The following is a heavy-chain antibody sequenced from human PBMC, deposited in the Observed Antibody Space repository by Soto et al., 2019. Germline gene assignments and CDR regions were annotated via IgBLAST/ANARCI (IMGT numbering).Heavy chain of an antibody. V-gene: IGHV3-7*03. CDR1: GFSFRSAW. J-gene: IGHJ4*02. CDR2: MNDDGSER. CDR3: ARDGGYSSFDY. Sequence: GSLRLSCAVSGFSFRSAWMTWIREAPGEGLERVALMNDDGSERYYVDSVKGRFTMSRDNAKNALSLQMNSLSVEDTAVYFCARDGGYSSFDYWGQGSQVTVSS. D-gene: IGHD5-12*01.